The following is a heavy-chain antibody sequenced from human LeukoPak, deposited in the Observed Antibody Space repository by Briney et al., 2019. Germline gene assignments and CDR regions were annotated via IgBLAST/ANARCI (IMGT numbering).Heavy chain of an antibody. Sequence: PGGSLRLSCPASGFTVSSNYMSWVRQAPGKGVEGVSIMHSGGNTYYADSVKGRFTISRDNSKNMLDLQMNSLRAVDTAVYYCARGIPSSTLTVGAFDIWGQGTMVTVSS. D-gene: IGHD3-9*01. V-gene: IGHV3-53*01. CDR1: GFTVSSNY. CDR2: MHSGGNT. CDR3: ARGIPSSTLTVGAFDI. J-gene: IGHJ3*02.